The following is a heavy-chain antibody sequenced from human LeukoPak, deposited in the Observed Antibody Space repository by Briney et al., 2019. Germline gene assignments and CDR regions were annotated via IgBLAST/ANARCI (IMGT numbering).Heavy chain of an antibody. V-gene: IGHV3-30*02. J-gene: IGHJ4*02. CDR3: ARAQSGLGLTGYPTFDY. CDR1: GFTFSDYA. D-gene: IGHD3-9*01. Sequence: SGGSLKLSCSTFGFTFSDYAFHWFRQAPGKGLEWVAFIRLDGITAYYTDSVKGRFTISRDNSKKTLYLQMNSLRAEDTAVYYCARAQSGLGLTGYPTFDYWGQGTLVTFSS. CDR2: IRLDGITA.